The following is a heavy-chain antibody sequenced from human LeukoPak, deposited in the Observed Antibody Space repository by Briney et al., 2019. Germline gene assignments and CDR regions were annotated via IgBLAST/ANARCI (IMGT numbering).Heavy chain of an antibody. CDR1: GGSFSGYY. D-gene: IGHD6-19*01. V-gene: IGHV4-34*01. CDR2: INHSGST. CDR3: ASLGGYSSGWAFDY. J-gene: IGHJ4*02. Sequence: SETLSLTCAVYGGSFSGYYWSWIRQPPGQGLAWIWEINHSGSTNYNPCLKSRVTISVDSSKNQFSLKLSSVTAADAAVYYCASLGGYSSGWAFDYWGQGTLVTVSS.